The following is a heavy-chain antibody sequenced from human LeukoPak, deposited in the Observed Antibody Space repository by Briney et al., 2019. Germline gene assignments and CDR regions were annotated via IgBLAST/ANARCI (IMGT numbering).Heavy chain of an antibody. CDR1: GFTFDDNG. CDR2: ISWNGGRT. CDR3: ARVVFSGSYFLFDY. D-gene: IGHD1-26*01. J-gene: IGHJ4*02. Sequence: GGSLRLSCAASGFTFDDNGMTWVRQAPGKGLEWVSGISWNGGRTGYADSVKGRFTISRDNAKNSLDLQMNSLRAEDTAVYYCARVVFSGSYFLFDYWGQGTLVTVSS. V-gene: IGHV3-20*04.